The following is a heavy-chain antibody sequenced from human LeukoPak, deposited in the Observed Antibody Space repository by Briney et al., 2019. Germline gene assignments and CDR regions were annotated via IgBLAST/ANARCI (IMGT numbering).Heavy chain of an antibody. D-gene: IGHD3-10*01. J-gene: IGHJ6*04. CDR3: ARGSLWFGELSPGDV. V-gene: IGHV3-21*01. CDR1: GFTFSSYS. Sequence: GGSLRLSCAASGFTFSSYSMNWVRQAPGRGLEWVSSISSSSSYIYYADSVKGRFTISRDKAKNSLYLQMNSLRAEDTAVYYCARGSLWFGELSPGDVWGKGTTVTVSS. CDR2: ISSSSSYI.